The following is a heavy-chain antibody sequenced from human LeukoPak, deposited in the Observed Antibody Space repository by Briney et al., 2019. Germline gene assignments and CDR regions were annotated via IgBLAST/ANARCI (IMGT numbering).Heavy chain of an antibody. CDR3: ARVSRGYSFDY. V-gene: IGHV1-2*06. Sequence: ASVKVSCKASGYTFTGYYMHWVRQAPGQGLEWMGRINPNSGGTNYAQKFQGRVTMTRDTSTSTVYMELSSLRSEDTAVYYCARVSRGYSFDYWGQGTLVTVSS. CDR2: INPNSGGT. D-gene: IGHD5-18*01. J-gene: IGHJ4*02. CDR1: GYTFTGYY.